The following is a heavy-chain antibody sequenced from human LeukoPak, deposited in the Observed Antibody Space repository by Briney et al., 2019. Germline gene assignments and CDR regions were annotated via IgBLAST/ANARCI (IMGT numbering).Heavy chain of an antibody. CDR2: IYTSGST. D-gene: IGHD3-22*01. CDR1: GGSISSYY. Sequence: SETLSLTCTVSGGSISSYYWSWIRQPAGKGLEWIGRIYTSGSTNYNPSLKSRVTMSVDTSKNQFSLKLSSVTAADTAVYCCARDPAGDYYDSSGYTNWYFDLWGRGTLVTVSS. J-gene: IGHJ2*01. CDR3: ARDPAGDYYDSSGYTNWYFDL. V-gene: IGHV4-4*07.